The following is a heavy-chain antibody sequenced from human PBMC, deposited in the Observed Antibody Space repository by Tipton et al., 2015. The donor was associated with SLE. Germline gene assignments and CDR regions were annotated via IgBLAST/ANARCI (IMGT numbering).Heavy chain of an antibody. J-gene: IGHJ3*02. D-gene: IGHD3-10*01. CDR3: ARGGRVDI. V-gene: IGHV4-39*07. Sequence: TLSLTCTVSGGSLSGSYYYWGWLRQPAGGGLEWLGSIYYSGSTYDNPSLKSRVTMSVDTSKRQFSLKLSSVTAADTAVYYCARGGRVDIWGQGTMVTVSS. CDR1: GGSLSGSYYY. CDR2: IYYSGST.